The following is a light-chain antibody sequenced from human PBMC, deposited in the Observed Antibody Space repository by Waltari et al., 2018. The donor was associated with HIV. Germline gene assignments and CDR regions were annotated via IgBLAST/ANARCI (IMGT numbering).Light chain of an antibody. J-gene: IGKJ5*01. Sequence: DIVMTQSPLSLPVTPGEPASISCKYSQSLLHSNKKNYLDWYLQKPGQSPQLLIYLGSNRASGVPDRFSGSGSGTDFTLKISRVEAEDVGVYYCMQALQTITFGQGTRLEIK. CDR1: QSLLHSNKKNY. CDR2: LGS. V-gene: IGKV2-28*01. CDR3: MQALQTIT.